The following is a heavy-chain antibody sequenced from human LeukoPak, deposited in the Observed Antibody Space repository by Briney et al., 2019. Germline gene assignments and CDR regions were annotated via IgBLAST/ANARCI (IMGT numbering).Heavy chain of an antibody. CDR2: ISPRTTYT. D-gene: IGHD4-17*01. CDR1: GLTFSDYY. V-gene: IGHV3-11*06. J-gene: IGHJ4*02. CDR3: ARGHYGLDN. Sequence: PGGSLRLSCEASGLTFSDYYMSWIRQAPGKGLEWVSYISPRTTYTNYADSVKGRFIISRDDAKNSLYLQMNSLRAEDTAVYYCARGHYGLDNWGQGTLVTVSS.